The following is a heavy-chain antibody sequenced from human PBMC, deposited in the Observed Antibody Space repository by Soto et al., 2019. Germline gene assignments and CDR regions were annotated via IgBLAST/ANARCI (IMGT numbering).Heavy chain of an antibody. D-gene: IGHD3-22*01. V-gene: IGHV3-53*01. Sequence: EVQLVESGGGLIQPGGSLRLSCAASGFTVSSNYMSWVRQAPGKGLEWVSVIYSGGSTYYADSVKGRFTISRDNSKNTLYLQMNSLRAEDTAVYYCATSTRTYYYDSSGYSRAGHYGMDVW. J-gene: IGHJ6*01. CDR1: GFTVSSNY. CDR2: IYSGGST. CDR3: ATSTRTYYYDSSGYSRAGHYGMDV.